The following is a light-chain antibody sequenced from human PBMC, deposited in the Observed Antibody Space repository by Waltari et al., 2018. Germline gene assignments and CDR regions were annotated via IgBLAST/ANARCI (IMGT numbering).Light chain of an antibody. J-gene: IGLJ3*02. CDR3: QSYDTSLSVV. CDR1: GSNIRAGYD. CDR2: GSS. V-gene: IGLV1-40*01. Sequence: QSVLTQPPSVSGAPGQRVTISCPGSGSNIRAGYDVHWYQQLPRAAPKLLIYGSSSRPLGVPDRFFGSTSGTIASLAITGLQAEDEADYYCQSYDTSLSVVFGGGTKLTVL.